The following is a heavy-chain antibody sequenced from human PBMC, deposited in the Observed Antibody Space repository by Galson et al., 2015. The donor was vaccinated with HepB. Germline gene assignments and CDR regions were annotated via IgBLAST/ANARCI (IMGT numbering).Heavy chain of an antibody. D-gene: IGHD3-10*01. CDR1: GFTFSSYA. CDR2: ISGSGGST. J-gene: IGHJ3*02. Sequence: SLRLSCAASGFTFSSYAMSWVRQAPGKGLEWVSAISGSGGSTYYADSVKGRFTISRDNSKNTLYLQMNSLRAEDTAVYYCAKDGGAYGSGSPDAFDIWGQGTMVTVSS. V-gene: IGHV3-23*01. CDR3: AKDGGAYGSGSPDAFDI.